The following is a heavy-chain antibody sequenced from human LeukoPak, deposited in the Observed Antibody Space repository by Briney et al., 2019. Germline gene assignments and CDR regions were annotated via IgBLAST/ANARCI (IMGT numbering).Heavy chain of an antibody. CDR2: IGASGVDT. CDR3: AKRPRDSSGYYLGAFDA. J-gene: IGHJ3*01. CDR1: GFTFSTYA. Sequence: AGGSLRLSCVASGFTFSTYAMNWVRQAPGQGLDWVSVIGASGVDTYYADSVKGRFIISRDNSKNTLYLHLSSLSAEDTAVYFCAKRPRDSSGYYLGAFDAWGQGTTVTVSS. D-gene: IGHD3-22*01. V-gene: IGHV3-23*01.